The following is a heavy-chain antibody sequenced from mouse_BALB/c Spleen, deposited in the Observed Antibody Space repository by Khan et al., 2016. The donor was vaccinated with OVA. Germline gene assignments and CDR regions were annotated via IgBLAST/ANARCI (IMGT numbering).Heavy chain of an antibody. V-gene: IGHV1-4*01. CDR3: VRDGAYHRNDGWFAY. Sequence: VKLFESGAELARPGASVKMSCKASGYTFTSYTIHWIKKRPGQGLEWIGYINPSNGYTNYNQKFKDKATLTTDKSSTTAYLQLSSLTSDDSAVYNCVRDGAYHRNDGWFAYWGQGTLVTVSA. D-gene: IGHD2-14*01. J-gene: IGHJ3*01. CDR1: GYTFTSYT. CDR2: INPSNGYT.